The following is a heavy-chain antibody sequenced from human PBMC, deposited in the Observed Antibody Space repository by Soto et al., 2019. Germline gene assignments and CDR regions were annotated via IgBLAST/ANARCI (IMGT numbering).Heavy chain of an antibody. Sequence: GGSLRLSCAASGFTFSSYGMHWVRQAPGKGLEWVAVISYDGSNKYYADSVKGRFTISRDNSKNTLYLQMNSLRAEDTAVYYCAKGSHVHSRYSSSPDAFDIWGQGTMVTVSS. V-gene: IGHV3-30*18. J-gene: IGHJ3*02. CDR2: ISYDGSNK. D-gene: IGHD6-13*01. CDR3: AKGSHVHSRYSSSPDAFDI. CDR1: GFTFSSYG.